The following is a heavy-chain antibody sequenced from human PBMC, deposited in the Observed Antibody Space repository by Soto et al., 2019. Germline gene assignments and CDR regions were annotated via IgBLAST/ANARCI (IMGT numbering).Heavy chain of an antibody. D-gene: IGHD3-22*01. V-gene: IGHV3-21*01. CDR3: VRDGLDYYDTERLYFDK. J-gene: IGHJ4*02. CDR2: ISSSAVYI. Sequence: EVQLVESGGGPVRPGGSLKLSCAASGFNFITYSLSWVRQAPGKGLEWVASISSSAVYIDYADSVKGRFTISRDNANNSLYLQMNSLRAEDTATYYCVRDGLDYYDTERLYFDKGGQGTLVTVSS. CDR1: GFNFITYS.